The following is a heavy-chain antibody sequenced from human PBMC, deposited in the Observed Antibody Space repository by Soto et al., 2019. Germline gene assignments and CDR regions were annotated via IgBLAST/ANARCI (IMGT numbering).Heavy chain of an antibody. CDR2: IYYSGST. CDR3: ASSSGARYYDY. CDR1: GGSISSGAYY. D-gene: IGHD2-15*01. J-gene: IGHJ4*02. V-gene: IGHV4-31*03. Sequence: SETLSLTCTVSGGSISSGAYYWSWIRQHPGKGLEWIGYIYYSGSTYYNPSLKSRVTISVDTSKNQFSLKLSSVTAADTAVYYCASSSGARYYDYWGQGTLVTVSS.